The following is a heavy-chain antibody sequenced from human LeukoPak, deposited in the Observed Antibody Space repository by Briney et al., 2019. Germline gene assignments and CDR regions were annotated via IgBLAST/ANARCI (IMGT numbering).Heavy chain of an antibody. D-gene: IGHD2-2*01. CDR3: ARLKYQLIFDY. V-gene: IGHV3-53*04. Sequence: GGSLRLSCAASGFTVSSNYISWVRQVPGKGLEWVSVIYSGGRTYYADSVEGRFTISRHSSKNTVYLQMNSLRVEDTAVYYCARLKYQLIFDYWGQGTLVTVSS. CDR1: GFTVSSNY. CDR2: IYSGGRT. J-gene: IGHJ4*02.